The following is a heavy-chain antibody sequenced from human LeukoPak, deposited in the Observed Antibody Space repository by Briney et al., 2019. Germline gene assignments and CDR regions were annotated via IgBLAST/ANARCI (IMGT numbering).Heavy chain of an antibody. V-gene: IGHV3-53*01. J-gene: IGHJ4*02. CDR2: IYSGGST. CDR3: ARVIGYYYDSSGYYFDY. CDR1: GFTVSSNY. D-gene: IGHD3-22*01. Sequence: GGSLRLSCAASGFTVSSNYMSWVRQAPGKGLEWVSVIYSGGSTYYADSVKGRFTISRDNSKNTLCLQMNSLRAEDTAVYYCARVIGYYYDSSGYYFDYWGQGTLVTVSS.